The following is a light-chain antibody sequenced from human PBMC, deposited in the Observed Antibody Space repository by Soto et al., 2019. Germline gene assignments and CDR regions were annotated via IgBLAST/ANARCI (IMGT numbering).Light chain of an antibody. CDR2: EVS. CDR3: SSYTSSSRV. J-gene: IGLJ2*01. V-gene: IGLV2-14*01. Sequence: QSALPQPASVSGSPGQSITISCTGTRSDVGGYNYVSWYQQHPGKAPKLMIYEVSKRPSGVSNRFSGSKSGNTAYLTISGLQAEDEADYYCSSYTSSSRVFGGGTKLTVL. CDR1: RSDVGGYNY.